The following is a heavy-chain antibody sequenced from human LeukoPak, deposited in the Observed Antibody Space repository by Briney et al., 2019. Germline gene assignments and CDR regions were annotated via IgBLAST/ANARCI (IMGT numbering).Heavy chain of an antibody. D-gene: IGHD3-22*01. CDR1: GYTFTGYY. Sequence: ASVKVSCTASGYTFTGYYMHWVRQAPGQGLEWMGWINPNSGGTNYAQKFQGRVTMTRDTSISTAYMELSRLRSDDTAVYYCARGFHYYDSSGYYFAWGQGTLVTVPS. CDR2: INPNSGGT. J-gene: IGHJ5*02. V-gene: IGHV1-2*02. CDR3: ARGFHYYDSSGYYFA.